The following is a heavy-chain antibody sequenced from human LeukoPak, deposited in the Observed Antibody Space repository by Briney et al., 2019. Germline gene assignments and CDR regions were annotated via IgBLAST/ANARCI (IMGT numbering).Heavy chain of an antibody. Sequence: GGSLRLSCAASGFTFSGYAMTWVRQAPGKGLEWISAISGRGDASYYAESVKGRFTISRDNSKSTLYLQMNSLRAEDTAVYYCAKAPPDKWEYYYGMDVWGKGTTVTVSS. D-gene: IGHD1-26*01. CDR1: GFTFSGYA. CDR2: ISGRGDAS. V-gene: IGHV3-23*01. J-gene: IGHJ6*04. CDR3: AKAPPDKWEYYYGMDV.